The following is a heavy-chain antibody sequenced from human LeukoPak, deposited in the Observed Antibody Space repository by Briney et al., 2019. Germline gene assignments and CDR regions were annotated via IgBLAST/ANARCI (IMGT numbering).Heavy chain of an antibody. Sequence: GESLKISCKGSGYSFTSYWIGWVRQMPGKGLEWMGIIYPGDSDTRYSPSFQGQVTISADKSISTAYLQWSSLKASDTAMYYCARSRRWNYYGSGSFLIGYYFDYWGQGTLVTVSS. V-gene: IGHV5-51*01. CDR2: IYPGDSDT. CDR1: GYSFTSYW. J-gene: IGHJ4*02. D-gene: IGHD3-10*01. CDR3: ARSRRWNYYGSGSFLIGYYFDY.